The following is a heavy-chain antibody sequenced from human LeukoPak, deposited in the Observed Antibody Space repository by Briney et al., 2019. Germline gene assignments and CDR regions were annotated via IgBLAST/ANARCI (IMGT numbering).Heavy chain of an antibody. CDR3: ARDRGYSYGDYYYYYYMDV. CDR2: IYYSGST. Sequence: SETLSLTCTVSGGSISSGSYYWSWIRQPPGKGLEWIGYIYYSGSTNYNPSLKSRVTISVDTSKNQFSLKLSSVTAADTAVYYCARDRGYSYGDYYYYYYMDVWGKGTTVTVSS. D-gene: IGHD5-18*01. V-gene: IGHV4-61*01. J-gene: IGHJ6*03. CDR1: GGSISSGSYY.